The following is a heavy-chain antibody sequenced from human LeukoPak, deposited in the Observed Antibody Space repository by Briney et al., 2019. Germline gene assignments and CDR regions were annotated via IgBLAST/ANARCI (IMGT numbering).Heavy chain of an antibody. D-gene: IGHD3-10*01. CDR3: ARGRRRGITMVREPLDY. V-gene: IGHV3-66*02. CDR1: GFAVSTNY. CDR2: IYSGGST. J-gene: IGHJ4*02. Sequence: GGSLRLSCAASGFAVSTNYMSWVRQAPGKGLEWVSVIYSGGSTYYADSVKGRFTISRDSSKNTLYLQMNSLRAEDTAVYYCARGRRRGITMVREPLDYWGQGTLVTVSS.